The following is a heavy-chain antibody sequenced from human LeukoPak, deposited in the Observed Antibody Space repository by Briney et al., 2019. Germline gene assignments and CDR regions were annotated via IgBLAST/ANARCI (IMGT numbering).Heavy chain of an antibody. Sequence: GGSLRLSCAASGFTFSSYSMSWVRQAPGKGLEWVSYISSSSSTIYYADSVKGRFTISRDNAKNSLYLQMNSLRDEDTAVYYCARDRREYYYDSSGYSYFFDYWGQGTLVTVSS. CDR1: GFTFSSYS. D-gene: IGHD3-22*01. J-gene: IGHJ4*02. CDR2: ISSSSSTI. CDR3: ARDRREYYYDSSGYSYFFDY. V-gene: IGHV3-48*02.